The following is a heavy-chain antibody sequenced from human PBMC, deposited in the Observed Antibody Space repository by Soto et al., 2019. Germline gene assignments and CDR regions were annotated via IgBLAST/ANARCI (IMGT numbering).Heavy chain of an antibody. CDR3: ATEGYYDRSGYSWFDP. CDR1: GCSLTDELS. CDR2: FDPEDGET. V-gene: IGHV1-24*01. J-gene: IGHJ5*02. Sequence: ASVKVSCKVSGCSLTDELSIHWVRQAPGKGLEWMGGFDPEDGETIYAQKFQGRVTMTEDTSTDTAYMELSSLRSEDTAVYYCATEGYYDRSGYSWFDPWGQGTLVTVS. D-gene: IGHD3-22*01.